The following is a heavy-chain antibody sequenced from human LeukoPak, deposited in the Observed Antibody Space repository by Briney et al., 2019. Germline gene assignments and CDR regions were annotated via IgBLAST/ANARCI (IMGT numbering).Heavy chain of an antibody. CDR2: IRYDGSTK. CDR3: AKEGCPPRADEYSNYLFDDY. D-gene: IGHD4-11*01. V-gene: IGHV3-30*02. CDR1: GFTFSTYG. J-gene: IGHJ4*02. Sequence: PGGSLRLSCAASGFTFSTYGMHWVRQAPGKGLEWVAFIRYDGSTKYYIDSVKGRFTVSRDNSKSTLFLQMNTLRTEDTAVYYCAKEGCPPRADEYSNYLFDDYWGQGTLVTVSS.